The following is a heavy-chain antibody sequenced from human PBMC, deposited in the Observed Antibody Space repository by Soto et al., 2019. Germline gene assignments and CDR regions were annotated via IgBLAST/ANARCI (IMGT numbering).Heavy chain of an antibody. CDR1: GYTFTSYD. CDR3: ARGVKYGAYARWFDP. D-gene: IGHD4-17*01. CDR2: MNPNSGNT. V-gene: IGHV1-8*01. Sequence: QVQLVQSGAEVKKPGASVKVSCKASGYTFTSYDINWVRQATGQGLEYLGWMNPNSGNTGYVQKFHGSVTXPXAXVXXTAFMERSRLRSEDTAVYFCARGVKYGAYARWFDPWGQGTLVTVSS. J-gene: IGHJ5*02.